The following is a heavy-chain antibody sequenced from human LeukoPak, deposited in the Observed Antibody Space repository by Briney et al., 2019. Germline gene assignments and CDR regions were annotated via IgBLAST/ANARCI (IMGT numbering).Heavy chain of an antibody. CDR1: GGSISSYY. Sequence: KPSETLSLTCTVSGGSISSYYWSWIRQPPGKGLEWLGYVYDSGSTKYNPSLKSRLTISADASKNQFSLKLNSVTAADTAVYFCTRDASLWSGYYDIWGQGTMVTVSS. V-gene: IGHV4-59*01. D-gene: IGHD3-3*01. CDR3: TRDASLWSGYYDI. CDR2: VYDSGST. J-gene: IGHJ3*02.